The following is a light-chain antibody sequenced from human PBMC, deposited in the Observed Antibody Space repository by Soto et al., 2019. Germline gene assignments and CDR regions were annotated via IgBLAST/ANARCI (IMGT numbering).Light chain of an antibody. CDR3: SAWDDSIYGPV. V-gene: IGLV1-44*01. CDR1: SSDIGTNP. CDR2: RDN. Sequence: QSVLTQPPSASGTPGQRVAISCSGGSSDIGTNPVNWYLHLPGAAPKLLIYRDNQPPSGVPDRFSGSKSGTSASLTISGLQSEDEADYFCSAWDDSIYGPVFGGGTKVTVL. J-gene: IGLJ2*01.